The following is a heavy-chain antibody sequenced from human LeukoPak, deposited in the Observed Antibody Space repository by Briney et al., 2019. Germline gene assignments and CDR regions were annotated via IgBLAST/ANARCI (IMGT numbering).Heavy chain of an antibody. V-gene: IGHV4-59*01. Sequence: PSETLSLTCTVSGGSISTYYWSWIRQPPGKGLQWIGSISDSGSTSYNPSLKSRVTISVDTSKNQFSLKLSSVTAADTAVYYCARRGFFDYWGRGTLVTVSS. CDR3: ARRGFFDY. CDR2: ISDSGST. CDR1: GGSISTYY. J-gene: IGHJ4*02.